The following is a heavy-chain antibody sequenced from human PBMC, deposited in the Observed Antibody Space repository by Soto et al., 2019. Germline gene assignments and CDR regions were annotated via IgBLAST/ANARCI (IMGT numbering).Heavy chain of an antibody. J-gene: IGHJ4*02. CDR2: IYYSGST. V-gene: IGHV4-59*01. Sequence: SETLSLTCTVSGGSISSYYWSWIRQPPGKGLEWIGYIYYSGSTNYNPSLKSRVTISVDTSKNQFSLKLSSVTAADTAVYYCAGTENDYGDYDLHYWGQGTLVTVSS. CDR3: AGTENDYGDYDLHY. D-gene: IGHD4-17*01. CDR1: GGSISSYY.